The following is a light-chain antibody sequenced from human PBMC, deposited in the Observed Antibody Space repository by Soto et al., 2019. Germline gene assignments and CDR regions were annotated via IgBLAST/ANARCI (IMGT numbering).Light chain of an antibody. J-gene: IGKJ4*01. V-gene: IGKV3-11*01. CDR2: DAS. CDR1: QSVSSY. CDR3: QQRNIWPLT. Sequence: EIVLTQSPATLSLSPGERATLSCRASQSVSSYLAWYQQKPGQAPRLLIYDASNRATGIPARFSGSGSGTDFTLTISSLDPEDFAVYFCQQRNIWPLTFGGGTKVEIK.